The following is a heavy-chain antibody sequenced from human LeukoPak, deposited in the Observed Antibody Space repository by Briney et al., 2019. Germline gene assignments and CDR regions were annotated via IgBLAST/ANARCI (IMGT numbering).Heavy chain of an antibody. V-gene: IGHV4-39*07. CDR2: VYHTGST. Sequence: NPSETLSLTCTVSGGSIGSGDYYWDWIRQPPGKGLEWIGSVYHTGSTYYDPSLKSRVTISVDTSKNQFSLKLSSVTAADTAVYYCARENNFDYWGQGTLVTVSS. CDR3: ARENNFDY. J-gene: IGHJ4*02. CDR1: GGSIGSGDYY.